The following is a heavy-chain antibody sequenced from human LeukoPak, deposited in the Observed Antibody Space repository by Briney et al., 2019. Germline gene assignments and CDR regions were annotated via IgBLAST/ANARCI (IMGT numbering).Heavy chain of an antibody. V-gene: IGHV3-11*04. CDR2: ISSSGSTI. Sequence: GGSLRLSCAASGFTFSDYYMSWIRQAPGKGLEWVSYISSSGSTIYYADSVKGRFTISRDNSKNTLYLQMNSLRAEDTAVYYCAKDKGGRIVGATTFDYWGQGTLVTVSS. D-gene: IGHD1-26*01. CDR3: AKDKGGRIVGATTFDY. J-gene: IGHJ4*02. CDR1: GFTFSDYY.